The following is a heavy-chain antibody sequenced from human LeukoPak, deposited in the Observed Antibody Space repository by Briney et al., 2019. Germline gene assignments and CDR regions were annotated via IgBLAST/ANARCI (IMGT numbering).Heavy chain of an antibody. J-gene: IGHJ4*02. CDR2: IYYSGST. Sequence: SETLSLTCTVSGGSISSGDYYWSWIRQPPGKGLEWIGYIYYSGSTYYNPFLKSRVTISVDTSKNQFSLKLSSVTAADTAVYYCARETADFWSGYYYYFDYWGQGTLVTVSS. CDR3: ARETADFWSGYYYYFDY. CDR1: GGSISSGDYY. D-gene: IGHD3-3*01. V-gene: IGHV4-30-4*01.